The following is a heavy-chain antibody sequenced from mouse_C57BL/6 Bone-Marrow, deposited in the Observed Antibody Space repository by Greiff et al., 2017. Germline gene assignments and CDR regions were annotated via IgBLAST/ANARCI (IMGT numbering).Heavy chain of an antibody. CDR3: ARGGRYYDYPYYAMDY. CDR1: GYTFTSYW. D-gene: IGHD2-4*01. Sequence: QVQLQQSGAELAKPGASVKLSCKASGYTFTSYWMHWVKQRPGQGLEWIGYINPSSGYTKYNQKFKDKATLTADKSSSTAYMQLSSLTCVYSAVYYCARGGRYYDYPYYAMDYWGQGTSVTVSS. CDR2: INPSSGYT. J-gene: IGHJ4*01. V-gene: IGHV1-7*01.